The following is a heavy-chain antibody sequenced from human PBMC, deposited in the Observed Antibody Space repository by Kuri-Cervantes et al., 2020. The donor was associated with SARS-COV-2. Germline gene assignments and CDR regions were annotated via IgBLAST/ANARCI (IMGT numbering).Heavy chain of an antibody. D-gene: IGHD3-3*01. J-gene: IGHJ5*02. Sequence: GESLKISCAASGFTFSSYAMHWVRQAPGKGLEWVAVISYDGSNKYYADSVKGRFTISRDNSKNTLYLQMNSLRAEDTAVYYCATKGGGGLRFLEWLWGPWFDPWGQGTLVTVSS. CDR2: ISYDGSNK. V-gene: IGHV3-30-3*01. CDR3: ATKGGGGLRFLEWLWGPWFDP. CDR1: GFTFSSYA.